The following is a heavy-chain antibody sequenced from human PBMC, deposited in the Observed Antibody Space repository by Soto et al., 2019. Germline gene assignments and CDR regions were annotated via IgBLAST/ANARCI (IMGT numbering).Heavy chain of an antibody. CDR1: AFTFSNAW. J-gene: IGHJ4*02. D-gene: IGHD6-25*01. Sequence: GGSLRLSCAASAFTFSNAWVSWVRQAPGKGLEWVGRIKSKTDGGTTGFAAPVKGRFNISRDESKNTLYLQLNSLKTEDTAVYYCTTGIAAESPPSINDYWGQGTLVTVSS. CDR3: TTGIAAESPPSINDY. CDR2: IKSKTDGGTT. V-gene: IGHV3-15*01.